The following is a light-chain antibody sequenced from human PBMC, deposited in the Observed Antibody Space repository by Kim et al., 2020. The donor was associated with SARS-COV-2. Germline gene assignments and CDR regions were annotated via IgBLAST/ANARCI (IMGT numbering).Light chain of an antibody. CDR3: QQYNNWVT. J-gene: IGKJ5*01. V-gene: IGKV3-15*01. Sequence: AVSSGERATLTCRPSQSVGSNVAWYQKNAGQATRLLIYGASTRATGIPARFSGSGSGTEFTLTISSLQSEDFAVYYCQQYNNWVTFGQGTRLEIK. CDR2: GAS. CDR1: QSVGSN.